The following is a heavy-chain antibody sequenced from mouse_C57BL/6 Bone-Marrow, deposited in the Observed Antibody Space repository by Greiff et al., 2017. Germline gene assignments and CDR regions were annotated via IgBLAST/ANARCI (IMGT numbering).Heavy chain of an antibody. CDR3: ATNYYGSSYGY. CDR2: ICAGGSNT. J-gene: IGHJ2*01. V-gene: IGHV5-4*03. D-gene: IGHD1-1*01. CDR1: GFTFSSYA. Sequence: EVKLQESGGGLVKPGGSLKLSCAASGFTFSSYAMSWVRQTPEKRLEWVATICAGGSNTYYPDNVKGRFTISRDNANNNLYLQMRHLKSEDTAMYYCATNYYGSSYGYWGQGTTLTVSS.